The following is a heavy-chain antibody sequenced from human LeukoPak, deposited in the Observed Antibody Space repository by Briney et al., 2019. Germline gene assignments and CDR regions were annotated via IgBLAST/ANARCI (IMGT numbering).Heavy chain of an antibody. J-gene: IGHJ4*02. CDR1: GFTFSSYG. CDR2: ISYDGSNK. Sequence: GRYLRLSCAASGFTFSSYGIHWVRQAPGNGLEWVAVISYDGSNKYYADSVKGRFTISRDNSKNTLYLQMNSLRAEDTAVYYCAKDRVLGDYWGQGTLVTVSS. D-gene: IGHD2-8*01. CDR3: AKDRVLGDY. V-gene: IGHV3-30*18.